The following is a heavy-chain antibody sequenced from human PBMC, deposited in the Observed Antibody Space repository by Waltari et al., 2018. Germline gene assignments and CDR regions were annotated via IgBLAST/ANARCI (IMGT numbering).Heavy chain of an antibody. CDR3: ARQRGIYHGYFDF. D-gene: IGHD2-2*01. CDR1: GGSISSSSYY. V-gene: IGHV4-39*01. Sequence: QLQLRESGPGLVKPSETLSLTCTVSGGSISSSSYYWGWIRQPPGKGLEWIGSISYSGTTEYNPALQRRVTISVDTSKNQFSLKLSSVTAADTAVYYCARQRGIYHGYFDFWGQGTLVTVSS. CDR2: ISYSGTT. J-gene: IGHJ4*02.